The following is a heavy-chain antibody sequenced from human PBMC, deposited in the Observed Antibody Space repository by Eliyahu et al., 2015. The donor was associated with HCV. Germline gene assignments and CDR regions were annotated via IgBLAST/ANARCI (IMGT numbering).Heavy chain of an antibody. CDR2: INPXGGST. CDR1: GXTFTSYX. CDR3: ARGGYCSGGSCPLSIIVVVTTPRYYYGMDV. V-gene: IGHV1-46*01. J-gene: IGHJ6*02. D-gene: IGHD2-15*01. Sequence: QVQLVQSGAEVKKPGASVKVSCKASGXTFTSYXMHXVRQAPGPGRGWMGIINPXGGSTSYXQKFQGRVTMTRDTSTSTVYMELSSLRSEDTAVYYCARGGYCSGGSCPLSIIVVVTTPRYYYGMDVWGQGTTVTVSS.